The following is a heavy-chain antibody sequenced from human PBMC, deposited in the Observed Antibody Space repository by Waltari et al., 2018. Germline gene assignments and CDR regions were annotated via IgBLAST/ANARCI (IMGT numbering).Heavy chain of an antibody. V-gene: IGHV4-59*01. CDR3: ARGTLPRAAGYYYYYGMDV. J-gene: IGHJ6*02. Sequence: QVQLQESGPGLVKPSETLSLTCTVSGGSISSYYWSWIRQPPGKGLEWIGYIYYSGSTNYNPSLKSRGTISGDTSKNQFSLKLSAVTAADTAVYYCARGTLPRAAGYYYYYGMDVWGQGTTVTVSS. D-gene: IGHD6-13*01. CDR2: IYYSGST. CDR1: GGSISSYY.